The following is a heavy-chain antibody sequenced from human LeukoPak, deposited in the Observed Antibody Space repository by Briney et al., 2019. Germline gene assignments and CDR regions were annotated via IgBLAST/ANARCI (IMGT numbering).Heavy chain of an antibody. CDR1: GFTFSSYS. V-gene: IGHV3-21*01. Sequence: PGGSLRLSCAASGFTFSSYSMNWVRQAPGKGLEWFSSISSSSSYIYYADSVKGRFTISRDNAKNSLYLQMNSLRVEDTAVYYCARELRVAARPEGMDVWGKGTTVTVSS. D-gene: IGHD6-6*01. CDR3: ARELRVAARPEGMDV. CDR2: ISSSSSYI. J-gene: IGHJ6*04.